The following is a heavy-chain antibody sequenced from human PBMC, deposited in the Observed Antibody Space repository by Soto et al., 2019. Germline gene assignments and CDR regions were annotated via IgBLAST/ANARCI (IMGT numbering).Heavy chain of an antibody. Sequence: EVQLVESGGGLVQPGGSLRLSCAASGFIFSNYWMTWVRQAPGKGLEWVANIKQDGSEKYYVDSVNGRFTISRDNAKNSLNLQTNSLRAEDTAVYYCAREKRANGYFDYWGQGTRVTVSS. V-gene: IGHV3-7*01. J-gene: IGHJ4*02. D-gene: IGHD6-25*01. CDR2: IKQDGSEK. CDR3: AREKRANGYFDY. CDR1: GFIFSNYW.